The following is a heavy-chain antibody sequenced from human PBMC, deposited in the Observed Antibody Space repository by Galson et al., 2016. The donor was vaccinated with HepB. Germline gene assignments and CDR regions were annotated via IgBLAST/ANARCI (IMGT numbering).Heavy chain of an antibody. D-gene: IGHD2-15*01. CDR1: GFIFSSYG. Sequence: SLRLSCAASGFIFSSYGIHWVRQAPGKGLEWVALIWYDGTNEYYADSVKGRFTISRDNFKNTLYLQMNSLRAEDTAVYYCAKDIGYCSGGTCPNDAFDIWGQGTMVTVSS. CDR2: IWYDGTNE. CDR3: AKDIGYCSGGTCPNDAFDI. J-gene: IGHJ3*02. V-gene: IGHV3-33*06.